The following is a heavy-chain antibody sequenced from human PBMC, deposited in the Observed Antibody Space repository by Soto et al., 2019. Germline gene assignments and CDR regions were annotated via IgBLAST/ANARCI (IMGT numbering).Heavy chain of an antibody. CDR1: GYTFINFG. CDR3: XXXXXXXXXXXXXXXXYFDY. J-gene: IGHJ2*01. V-gene: IGHV1-18*02. Sequence: VQLVQSGAEVKEPGASVKVTCKASGYTFINFGITWVRQAPGQGLEWVGWISTAKGFTTYGEKFQGRVTMTADTATNTAYMDLRSLNSXXXXXXXXXXXXXXXXXXXXXXXXYFDYWGRGTLVT. CDR2: ISTAKGFT.